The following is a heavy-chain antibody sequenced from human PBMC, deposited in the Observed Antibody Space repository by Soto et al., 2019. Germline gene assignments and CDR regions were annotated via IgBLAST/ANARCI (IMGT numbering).Heavy chain of an antibody. D-gene: IGHD6-19*01. J-gene: IGHJ6*02. CDR2: ISSSSSTI. V-gene: IGHV3-48*02. CDR3: ARVGEQWLVVSNYYYYGMDV. CDR1: GFTFSSYS. Sequence: QPGGSLRLSCAASGFTFSSYSMNWVRQAPGKGLEWVSYISSSSSTIYYADSVKGRFTISRDNAKNSLYLQMNSLRDEDTAVYYCARVGEQWLVVSNYYYYGMDVWGQGTTVTVSS.